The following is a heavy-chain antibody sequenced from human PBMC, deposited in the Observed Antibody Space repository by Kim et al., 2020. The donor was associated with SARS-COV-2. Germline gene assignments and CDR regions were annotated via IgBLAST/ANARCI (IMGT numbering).Heavy chain of an antibody. CDR3: ARGGGYYGSGSYYND. D-gene: IGHD3-10*01. CDR1: GYTFTGYY. V-gene: IGHV1-2*04. CDR2: INPNSGGT. Sequence: ASVKVSCKASGYTFTGYYMHWVRQAPAQGLEWMGWINPNSGGTNYAQKFQGWVTMTRDTSISTAYMELSRLRSDDTAVYYCARGGGYYGSGSYYNDWGQGTLVTVSS. J-gene: IGHJ4*02.